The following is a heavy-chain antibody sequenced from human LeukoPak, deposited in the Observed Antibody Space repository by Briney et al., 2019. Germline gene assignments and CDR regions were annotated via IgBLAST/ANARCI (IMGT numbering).Heavy chain of an antibody. D-gene: IGHD6-13*01. CDR2: IIPIFGIA. Sequence: SVKVSCKASGGTFSSYAISWVRQAPGQGLEWMGRIIPIFGIANYAQKFQGRVTITADKSTSTAYTGLSSLGSEDTAVYYCAGHPLAGYWFDPWGQGTLVTVSS. CDR3: AGHPLAGYWFDP. CDR1: GGTFSSYA. V-gene: IGHV1-69*04. J-gene: IGHJ5*02.